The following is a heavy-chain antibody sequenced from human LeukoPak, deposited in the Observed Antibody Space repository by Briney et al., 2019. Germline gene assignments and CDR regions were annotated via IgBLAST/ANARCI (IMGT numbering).Heavy chain of an antibody. V-gene: IGHV4-39*01. CDR2: IYYSGST. D-gene: IGHD1-26*01. CDR3: ARHEYSGSYYGLSWFDP. CDR1: GGSISSSGYY. J-gene: IGHJ5*02. Sequence: SETLSLTCTVSGGSISSSGYYWGWIRQPPGKGLEWSASIYYSGSTYYNPSLKSRVTITVDTSKTHLSLKLSSLTAADTAVYYCARHEYSGSYYGLSWFDPWGQGTLVTVSS.